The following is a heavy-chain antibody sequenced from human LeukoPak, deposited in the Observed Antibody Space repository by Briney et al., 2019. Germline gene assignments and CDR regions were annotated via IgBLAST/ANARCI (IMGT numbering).Heavy chain of an antibody. CDR3: AREDIVVVVAAPTDAFDI. CDR2: IYTSGST. V-gene: IGHV4-4*07. J-gene: IGHJ3*02. CDR1: GGSISSYY. Sequence: SETLSLTCTVSGGSISSYYWSWIRQPAGKGLEWIGRIYTSGSTNYSPSLKSRVTMSVDTCKNQFSLKLSSVTAADTAVYYCAREDIVVVVAAPTDAFDIWGQGTMVTVSS. D-gene: IGHD2-15*01.